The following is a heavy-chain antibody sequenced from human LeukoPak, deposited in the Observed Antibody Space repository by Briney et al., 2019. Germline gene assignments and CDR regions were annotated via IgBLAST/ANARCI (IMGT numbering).Heavy chain of an antibody. CDR3: ARHGGEGAFIDY. Sequence: SETLSLTCTVSGGSISSSSYYWSWIRQPPGKGLEWIGYIYYSGSTNYNPSLKSRVTISVDTSKNQFSLKLSSVTAADTAVYYCARHGGEGAFIDYWGQGTLVTVSS. V-gene: IGHV4-61*05. CDR1: GGSISSSSYY. D-gene: IGHD1-26*01. J-gene: IGHJ4*02. CDR2: IYYSGST.